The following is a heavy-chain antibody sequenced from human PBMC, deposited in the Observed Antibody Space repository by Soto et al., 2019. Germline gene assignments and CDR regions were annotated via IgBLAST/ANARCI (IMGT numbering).Heavy chain of an antibody. CDR2: ISYDGSNK. CDR3: RTYYYDSSGSYWYFDL. CDR1: GFTFSSYA. D-gene: IGHD3-22*01. V-gene: IGHV3-30-3*01. Sequence: GSLRLSCAASGFTFSSYAMHWVRQAPGKGLEWVAVISYDGSNKYYADSVKGRFTISRDNSKNTLYLQMNSLRAEDTAVYYCRTYYYDSSGSYWYFDLWGRGTLVTVSS. J-gene: IGHJ2*01.